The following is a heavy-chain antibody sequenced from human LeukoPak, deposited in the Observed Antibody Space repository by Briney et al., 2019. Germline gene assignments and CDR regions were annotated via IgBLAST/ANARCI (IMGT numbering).Heavy chain of an antibody. Sequence: GGSLRLSCAASGFSFSTYSMNWVRQAPGKGLEWVSYISRSSSTMYYADSVKGRFTISRDNAKNSLYLQMNSLRDEDTAVYYCARTGDSTGYHVWLDPWGQGTLVTVSS. D-gene: IGHD6-19*01. CDR2: ISRSSSTM. CDR1: GFSFSTYS. CDR3: ARTGDSTGYHVWLDP. V-gene: IGHV3-48*02. J-gene: IGHJ5*02.